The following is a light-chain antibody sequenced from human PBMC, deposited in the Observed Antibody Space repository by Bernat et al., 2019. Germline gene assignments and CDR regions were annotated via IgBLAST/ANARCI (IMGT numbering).Light chain of an antibody. CDR1: SSDIGGYNY. Sequence: QSALTQPASVSGSPGQSFTISCTGTSSDIGGYNYVSWFQQHPGQAPKLMIYDVRNRPSGVSNRFSGSKSGNTASLTISGLQADDEADYYCSSYTSSNTYVFGTGTKVTVL. J-gene: IGLJ1*01. V-gene: IGLV2-14*03. CDR2: DVR. CDR3: SSYTSSNTYV.